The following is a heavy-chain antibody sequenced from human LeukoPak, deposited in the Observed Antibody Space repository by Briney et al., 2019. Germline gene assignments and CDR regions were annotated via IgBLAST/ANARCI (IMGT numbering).Heavy chain of an antibody. CDR2: ISSSGNYI. CDR1: GSPFSTNS. V-gene: IGHV3-11*01. CDR3: AKGSGTYRFDP. D-gene: IGHD3-10*01. Sequence: GGPLSFSCQTPGSPFSTNSMSWFRQAPGKGLEWVSYISSSGNYIFYADSVKGRFTISRDNADNSLHLQMNSLRADDTAVYYCAKGSGTYRFDPWGQGTLVTVSS. J-gene: IGHJ5*02.